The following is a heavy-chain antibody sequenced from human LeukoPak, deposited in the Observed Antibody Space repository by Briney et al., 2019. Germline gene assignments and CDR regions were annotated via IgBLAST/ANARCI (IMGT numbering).Heavy chain of an antibody. V-gene: IGHV4-34*01. CDR1: GGSFRGYF. J-gene: IGHJ6*03. Sequence: SEALSLTCAVYGGSFRGYFWGWVRQTPGKGLEWLGEITHNGGTNYMPSLSGRVSVFQDVSKNQFSLKLSSVTAADTGVYYCARGNSGSHWGDHYFYMDVWGKGTTVIVSS. CDR3: ARGNSGSHWGDHYFYMDV. D-gene: IGHD1-26*01. CDR2: ITHNGGT.